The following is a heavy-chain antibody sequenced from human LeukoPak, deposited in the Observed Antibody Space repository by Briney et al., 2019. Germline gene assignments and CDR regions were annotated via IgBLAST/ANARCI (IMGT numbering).Heavy chain of an antibody. V-gene: IGHV3-11*01. CDR1: GFTFSDYY. J-gene: IGHJ4*02. D-gene: IGHD5-24*01. CDR2: ISGSGSTI. Sequence: PGGSLRLSRAASGFTFSDYYMSWIRRAPRKGREGVSYISGSGSTIYYADSVKGRFTISRDNAKNSLYLQMNSLRAEDTAVYYCARSPMATIPPLFFDYWGQGTLVTVSS. CDR3: ARSPMATIPPLFFDY.